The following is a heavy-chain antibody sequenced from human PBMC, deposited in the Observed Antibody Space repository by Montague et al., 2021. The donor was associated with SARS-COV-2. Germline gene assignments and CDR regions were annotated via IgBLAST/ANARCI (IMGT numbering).Heavy chain of an antibody. CDR3: EAAGATNGWFDP. V-gene: IGHV3-30*04. J-gene: IGHJ5*02. Sequence: SLRLSCAASGFTFSSYAMHWVRQAPGKGLEWVAVISYDGSNKYYADSVKGRFTISRDNSKNTLYLQMNSLRAEDTAVYYCEAAGATNGWFDPWGQGTLVTVSS. D-gene: IGHD6-13*01. CDR1: GFTFSSYA. CDR2: ISYDGSNK.